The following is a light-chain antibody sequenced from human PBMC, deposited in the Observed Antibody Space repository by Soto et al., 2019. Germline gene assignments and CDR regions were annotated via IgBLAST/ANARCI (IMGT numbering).Light chain of an antibody. V-gene: IGLV2-14*01. CDR1: SSDVGGYNY. Sequence: QAVVTQPASVSGSPGQSITISCTGSSSDVGGYNYVSWYQQYPGKAPKLMIYEVGNRPSGVSNRFSGSKSGNTASLTISGLQAEDEADYYCSSYTTSSSYVFGTGTKLTVL. J-gene: IGLJ1*01. CDR3: SSYTTSSSYV. CDR2: EVG.